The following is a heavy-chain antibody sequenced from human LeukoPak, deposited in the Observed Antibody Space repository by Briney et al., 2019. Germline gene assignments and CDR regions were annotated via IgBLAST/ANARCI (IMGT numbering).Heavy chain of an antibody. D-gene: IGHD5-24*01. CDR1: GFTFSNFT. CDR3: AKQFVDI. Sequence: GGSLRLSCAASGFTFSNFTMNWVRQAPGKGLEWVSSISESGDDTSYADSVKGRFTISRDNSRSTLYLQMNSLRAEDTAVYYCAKQFVDIWGQATLVTVSS. V-gene: IGHV3-23*01. J-gene: IGHJ5*02. CDR2: ISESGDDT.